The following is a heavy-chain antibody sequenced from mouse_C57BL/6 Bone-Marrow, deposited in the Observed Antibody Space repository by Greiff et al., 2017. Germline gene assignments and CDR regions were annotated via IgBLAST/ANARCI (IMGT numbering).Heavy chain of an antibody. V-gene: IGHV14-2*01. CDR3: ARHMGIYYYGSSYFDY. CDR2: IDPEDGET. CDR1: GFNIKDYY. D-gene: IGHD1-1*01. Sequence: VQLQQSGAELVKPGASVKLSCTASGFNIKDYYMHWVKQRTEQGLAWIGRIDPEDGETKYAPKFPGKATITADTSSNTAYLQLSSLPSEDTAVYYCARHMGIYYYGSSYFDYWGQGTTLTVSS. J-gene: IGHJ2*01.